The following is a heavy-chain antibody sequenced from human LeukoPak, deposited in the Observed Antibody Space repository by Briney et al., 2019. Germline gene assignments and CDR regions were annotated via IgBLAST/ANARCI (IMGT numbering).Heavy chain of an antibody. D-gene: IGHD2-21*01. J-gene: IGHJ4*02. Sequence: PSETLSLTCTVSGVSMSAYQWSWVRQSPEKGLEWIGCINTKGETSYNPTLKSRVTTSVDTSKSQFSLRLTSVTAADTAVYYCATSNDAKIAPFDHWGQGAPVTVSS. CDR2: INTKGET. CDR3: ATSNDAKIAPFDH. CDR1: GVSMSAYQ. V-gene: IGHV4-4*09.